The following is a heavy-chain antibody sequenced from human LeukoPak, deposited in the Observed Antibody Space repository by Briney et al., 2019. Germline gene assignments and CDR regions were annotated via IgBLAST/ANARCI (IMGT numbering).Heavy chain of an antibody. CDR2: INWNGAWT. CDR3: AKERAGYTNPYYFDY. CDR1: GFKFDDYG. V-gene: IGHV3-20*04. D-gene: IGHD3-16*02. J-gene: IGHJ4*02. Sequence: GGSLRFSCAASGFKFDDYGMSWVRQAPGKGLEWVCDINWNGAWTGYADSVKGRFTISRDNAKNSLYLQMNSLRAEDTAVYYCAKERAGYTNPYYFDYWGQGTLVTVSS.